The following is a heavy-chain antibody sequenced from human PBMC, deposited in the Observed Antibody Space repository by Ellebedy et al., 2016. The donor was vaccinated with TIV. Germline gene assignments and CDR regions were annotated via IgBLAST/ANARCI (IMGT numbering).Heavy chain of an antibody. CDR1: GFTFSSYA. Sequence: GESLKISXAASGFTFSSYAMSWVRQAPGKGLEWVSAISGSGGSTYYADSVKGRFTISRDNSKNTLYLQMNSLRAEDTAVYYCAKAGDTAATYYYYGMDVWGQGTTVTVSS. D-gene: IGHD5-18*01. J-gene: IGHJ6*02. CDR3: AKAGDTAATYYYYGMDV. V-gene: IGHV3-23*01. CDR2: ISGSGGST.